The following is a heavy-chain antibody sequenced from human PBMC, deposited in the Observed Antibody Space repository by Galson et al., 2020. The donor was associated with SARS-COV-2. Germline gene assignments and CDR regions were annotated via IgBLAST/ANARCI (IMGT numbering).Heavy chain of an antibody. CDR2: ISYDGSNK. CDR3: ASALLWFGVDY. J-gene: IGHJ4*02. V-gene: IGHV3-30*04. Sequence: RQAPGKGLEWVAVISYDGSNKYYADSVKGRFTISRDNSKNTLSLQMSSLRAEDTAVYYCASALLWFGVDYWGQGTLVTVSS. D-gene: IGHD3-10*01.